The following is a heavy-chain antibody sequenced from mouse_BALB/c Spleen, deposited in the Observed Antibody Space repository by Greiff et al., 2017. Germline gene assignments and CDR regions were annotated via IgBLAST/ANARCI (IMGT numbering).Heavy chain of an antibody. CDR2: INPGSGGT. J-gene: IGHJ4*01. CDR3: ARSGGLRQGPYYYAMDY. Sequence: VQLQQSGAELVRPGTSVKVSCKASGYAFTNYLIEWVKQRPGQGLEWIGVINPGSGGTNYNEKFKGKATLTADKSSSTAYMQLSSLTSDDSAVYFCARSGGLRQGPYYYAMDYWGQGTSVTVSS. D-gene: IGHD2-4*01. V-gene: IGHV1-54*01. CDR1: GYAFTNYL.